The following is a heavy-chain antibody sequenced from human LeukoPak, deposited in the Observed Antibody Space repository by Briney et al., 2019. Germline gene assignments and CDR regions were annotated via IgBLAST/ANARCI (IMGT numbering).Heavy chain of an antibody. J-gene: IGHJ6*03. D-gene: IGHD1-1*01. CDR3: ARAVTVAWSERRPGYYYMDV. CDR2: ISWNSGSI. Sequence: SGGSLRLSCAASGFTFDDYAMHWVRQAPGKGLEWVSGISWNSGSIGYADSVKGRFTISRDNAKNSLYLQMNSLRAEDTAIYYCARAVTVAWSERRPGYYYMDVWGKGTTVTVSS. CDR1: GFTFDDYA. V-gene: IGHV3-9*01.